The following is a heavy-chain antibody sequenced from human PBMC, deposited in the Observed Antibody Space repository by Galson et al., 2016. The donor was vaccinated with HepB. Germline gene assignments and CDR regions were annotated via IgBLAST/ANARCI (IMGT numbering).Heavy chain of an antibody. CDR1: GFIFSTHS. J-gene: IGHJ6*04. CDR3: ARASGGGYYWDYYYGMDV. CDR2: ISSGSTYI. D-gene: IGHD5-12*01. V-gene: IGHV3-21*01. Sequence: SLRLSCAGSGFIFSTHSMAWVRQAPGKGLAWVSLISSGSTYIYYADSVRGRFTISRDNAGNSLYLQMNTLRADDTAVYYCARASGGGYYWDYYYGMDVWGKGTTVTVSS.